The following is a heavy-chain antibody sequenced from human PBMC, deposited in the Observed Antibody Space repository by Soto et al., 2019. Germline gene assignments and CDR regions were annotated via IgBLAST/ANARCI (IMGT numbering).Heavy chain of an antibody. CDR3: ARDNSYCDY. CDR1: GYTFRNFG. J-gene: IGHJ4*02. Sequence: QIQLLQSGAEVKKPGASVKVTCKASGYTFRNFGISWVRQAPGQGLEWMGWISAYNANANYAQKFQGRLTMTADTSTSTAYMALRSLRSDDTAVYYCARDNSYCDYWGQGTLVTVSS. V-gene: IGHV1-18*01. CDR2: ISAYNANA.